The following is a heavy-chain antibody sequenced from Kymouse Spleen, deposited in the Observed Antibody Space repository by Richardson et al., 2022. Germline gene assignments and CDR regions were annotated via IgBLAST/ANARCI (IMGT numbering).Heavy chain of an antibody. D-gene: IGHD6-13*01. J-gene: IGHJ4*02. CDR1: GFTFSSYG. CDR2: IWYDGSNK. CDR3: ARDRGAAAGTGDY. V-gene: IGHV3-33*01. Sequence: QVQLVESGGGVVQPGRSLRLSCAASGFTFSSYGMHWVRQAPGKGLEWVAVIWYDGSNKYYADSVKGRFTISRDNSKNTLYLQMNSLRAEDTAVYYCARDRGAAAGTGDYWGQGTLVTVSS.